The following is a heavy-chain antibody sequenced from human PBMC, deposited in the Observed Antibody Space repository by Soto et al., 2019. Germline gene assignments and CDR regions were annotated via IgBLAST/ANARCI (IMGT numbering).Heavy chain of an antibody. D-gene: IGHD2-21*02. CDR1: GYTFTSYY. CDR2: INPSGGST. J-gene: IGHJ4*02. V-gene: IGHV1-46*01. CDR3: ARGGSMVVMTDGSDF. Sequence: ASVKVSCKASGYTFTSYYMHWVRQAPGQGLEWMGIINPSGGSTNYAQKFQGRVTMTRDTSTSTVYMELTSLRSEDTAMFYCARGGSMVVMTDGSDFWGQGTLVTVSS.